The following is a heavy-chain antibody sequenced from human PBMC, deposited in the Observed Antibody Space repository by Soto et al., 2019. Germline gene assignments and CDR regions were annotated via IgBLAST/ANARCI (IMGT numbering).Heavy chain of an antibody. Sequence: QVQLVQSGAEVKKPGSSVKVSCKASGGTFSSYSINWVRQAPGQGLEWMGEIIPIFGTANYAQKFQGRVTITADKSTSTAYMELSSLRSEDTAVYYCARDGGRHSGGIDYWGQRTLVTVSS. CDR3: ARDGGRHSGGIDY. CDR1: GGTFSSYS. J-gene: IGHJ4*02. CDR2: IIPIFGTA. D-gene: IGHD1-26*01. V-gene: IGHV1-69*06.